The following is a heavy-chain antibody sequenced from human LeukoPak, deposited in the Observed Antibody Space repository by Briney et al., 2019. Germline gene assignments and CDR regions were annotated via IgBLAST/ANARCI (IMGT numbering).Heavy chain of an antibody. D-gene: IGHD5-12*01. Sequence: ASVKVSCKASGYTFTSYYMHWVRQAPGQGREWMGIINPSGGSTSYAQKFQGRVTMTRDTSTSTVYMELSSLRSEDTAVHYCARPVATDGDFDYWGQGTLVTVSS. CDR1: GYTFTSYY. V-gene: IGHV1-46*01. CDR3: ARPVATDGDFDY. CDR2: INPSGGST. J-gene: IGHJ4*02.